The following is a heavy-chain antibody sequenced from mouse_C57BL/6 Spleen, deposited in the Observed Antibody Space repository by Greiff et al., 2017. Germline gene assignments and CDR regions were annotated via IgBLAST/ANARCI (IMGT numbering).Heavy chain of an antibody. D-gene: IGHD1-1*01. CDR1: GFTFSSYA. V-gene: IGHV5-4*03. J-gene: IGHJ4*01. CDR3: ARGGVTTVVALYAMDY. Sequence: DVMLVESGGGLVKPGGSLKLSCAASGFTFSSYAMSWVRQTPEKRLEWVATISDGGSYTYYPDNVKGRFTISRDNAKNNLYLQMSHLKSEDTAMYYCARGGVTTVVALYAMDYWGQGTSVTVSS. CDR2: ISDGGSYT.